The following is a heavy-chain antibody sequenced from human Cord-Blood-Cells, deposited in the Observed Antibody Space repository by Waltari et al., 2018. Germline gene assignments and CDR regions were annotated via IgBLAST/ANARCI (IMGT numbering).Heavy chain of an antibody. CDR3: ARVYSGYDFDY. Sequence: QVQLQESGPGLVKPSETLSLTCAVSGYSISRGYYWGWIRQPPGKGLEWIGSIYHSGSTYYNPSLKSRVTISVDTSKNQFSLKLSSVTAADTAVYYCARVYSGYDFDYWGQGTLVTVSS. J-gene: IGHJ4*02. V-gene: IGHV4-38-2*01. CDR1: GYSISRGYY. CDR2: IYHSGST. D-gene: IGHD5-12*01.